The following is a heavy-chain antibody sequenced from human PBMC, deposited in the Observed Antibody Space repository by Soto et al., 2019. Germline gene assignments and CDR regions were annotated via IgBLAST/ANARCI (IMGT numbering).Heavy chain of an antibody. Sequence: QVQLVESGGGVVQPGRSLRLSCAASGFTFSSYGMHWVRQAPGKGLEWVAVISYDGSNKYYADSVKGRFTISRDNSKITMYLQMNRLRAEDTAVYYCAKETYSGPLDYLGQGTLVTVYS. CDR3: AKETYSGPLDY. J-gene: IGHJ4*02. CDR1: GFTFSSYG. D-gene: IGHD2-15*01. V-gene: IGHV3-30*18. CDR2: ISYDGSNK.